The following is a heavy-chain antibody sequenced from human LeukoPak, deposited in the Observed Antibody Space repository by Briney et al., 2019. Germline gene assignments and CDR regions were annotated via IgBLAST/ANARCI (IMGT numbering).Heavy chain of an antibody. CDR1: GGSISSYY. CDR2: IYYSGST. CDR3: ARHVRAGYYFDY. J-gene: IGHJ4*02. D-gene: IGHD2-2*01. Sequence: SETLSLTCTVSGGSISSYYWSWIRQPPGKGLEWIGYIYYSGSTNYNPSLKSRVTISVDTSKNQFSLKLSSVTAADTAVYYCARHVRAGYYFDYWGQGTLVTVSS. V-gene: IGHV4-59*08.